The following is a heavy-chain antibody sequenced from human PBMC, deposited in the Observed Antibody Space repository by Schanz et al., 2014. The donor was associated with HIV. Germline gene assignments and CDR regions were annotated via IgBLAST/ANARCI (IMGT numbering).Heavy chain of an antibody. V-gene: IGHV3-23*04. CDR3: ARDLGYYGSGSHNWFDS. J-gene: IGHJ5*01. CDR1: GFTFSNYA. CDR2: ISGSRGDST. Sequence: VQLVESGGGVVQPGRSLRLSCAVSGFTFSNYAMHWVRQAPGKGLEWVSAISGSRGDSTYYSDSVKGRFSISRDNSKNTLYLQMNTLRVEDTAIYFCARDLGYYGSGSHNWFDSWGQGTLVAVSS. D-gene: IGHD3-10*01.